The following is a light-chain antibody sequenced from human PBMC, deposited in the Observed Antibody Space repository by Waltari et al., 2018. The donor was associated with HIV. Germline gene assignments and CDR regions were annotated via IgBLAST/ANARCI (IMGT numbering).Light chain of an antibody. J-gene: IGLJ2*01. CDR2: EVS. CDR1: SSDVGGYNY. Sequence: QSALPQPASVSGSPGQSITIACPGTSSDVGGYNYVPWYQQHPGKVPKLMIYEVSNRPSGVSNRFSGSKSGNTASLTISGLQAEDEADYYCSSYTSSSTQVFGGGTKLTVL. CDR3: SSYTSSSTQV. V-gene: IGLV2-14*01.